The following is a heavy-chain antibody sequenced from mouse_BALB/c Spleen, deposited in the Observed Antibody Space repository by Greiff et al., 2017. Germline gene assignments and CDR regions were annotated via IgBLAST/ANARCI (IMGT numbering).Heavy chain of an antibody. Sequence: VQLQQPGAELVKPGTSVKLSCKASGYNFTSYWINWVKLRPGQGLEWIGDIYPGSGSTNYNEKFKSKATLTVDTSSSTAYMQLSSLASEDSALYYCAREDGLFYAMDYWGQGTSVTVSS. D-gene: IGHD6-1*01. CDR3: AREDGLFYAMDY. J-gene: IGHJ4*01. CDR2: IYPGSGST. CDR1: GYNFTSYW. V-gene: IGHV1-55*01.